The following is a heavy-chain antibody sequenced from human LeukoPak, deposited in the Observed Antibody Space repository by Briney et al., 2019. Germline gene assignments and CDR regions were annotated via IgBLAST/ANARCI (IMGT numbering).Heavy chain of an antibody. J-gene: IGHJ4*02. Sequence: GGSLRLSCGASGFSFSDYTMTWVRQAPGRGLEWVSSISNSGTYIHYADSVKGRFTISRDNAKNSLYLQMNSLRAEDTAVYYCARVASDGIFWGQGTLVTVSS. V-gene: IGHV3-21*01. D-gene: IGHD1-26*01. CDR2: ISNSGTYI. CDR1: GFSFSDYT. CDR3: ARVASDGIF.